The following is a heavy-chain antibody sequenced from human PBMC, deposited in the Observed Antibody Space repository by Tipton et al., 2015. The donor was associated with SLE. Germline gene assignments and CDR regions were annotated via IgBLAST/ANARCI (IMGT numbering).Heavy chain of an antibody. J-gene: IGHJ4*02. D-gene: IGHD1-14*01. CDR2: IYHSGST. CDR3: ARVHRGPLDY. V-gene: IGHV4-38-2*01. CDR1: GYSISSGYY. Sequence: TLSLTCAVSGYSISSGYYWGWIRQPPGKGLEWIGSIYHSGSTYYNPSLKSRVTISVDTSKNQFSLKLSSVTAADTAVYYCARVHRGPLDYWGQGTLVTVSS.